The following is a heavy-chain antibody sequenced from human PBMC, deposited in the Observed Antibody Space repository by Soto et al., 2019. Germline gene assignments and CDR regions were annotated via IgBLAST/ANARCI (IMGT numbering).Heavy chain of an antibody. J-gene: IGHJ4*02. Sequence: GGSLRLSCASSGFTFSTSWMDWVRQTPGKGLEWVANINQDGSEKNYVDSVKGRFTISRDNAKNSLFLQMSSLTAEDSGLYYCTRYLDFWGQGTLVTVSS. CDR1: GFTFSTSW. CDR2: INQDGSEK. CDR3: TRYLDF. V-gene: IGHV3-7*01.